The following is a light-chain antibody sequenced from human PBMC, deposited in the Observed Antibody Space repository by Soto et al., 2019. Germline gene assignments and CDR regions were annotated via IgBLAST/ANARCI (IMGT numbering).Light chain of an antibody. CDR1: QSVHSNY. J-gene: IGKJ2*01. CDR2: GVF. Sequence: ETGLTQSPGTVSLSPGERATLSCRTSQSVHSNYLAWYQQKPGQAPRLLIYGVFNRATGIPDRFSGSGSGTDFTLTISGLEPEDSAVYYCQHYDSSPRTFGQGPKLEIK. CDR3: QHYDSSPRT. V-gene: IGKV3-20*01.